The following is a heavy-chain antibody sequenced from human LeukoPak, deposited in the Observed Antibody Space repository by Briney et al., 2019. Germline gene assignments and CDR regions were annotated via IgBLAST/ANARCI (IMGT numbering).Heavy chain of an antibody. CDR3: AKGEDSSGWYDAFDI. CDR2: IWNDGTNK. D-gene: IGHD6-19*01. Sequence: GGSLRLSCAASGFTFSYFGMHWVRQAPGEGLEWVAVIWNDGTNKYYADSVRGRFTVSRDNSKNTLYLQMNSLRAEDTAVYYCAKGEDSSGWYDAFDIWGQGTMVTVSS. V-gene: IGHV3-33*06. CDR1: GFTFSYFG. J-gene: IGHJ3*02.